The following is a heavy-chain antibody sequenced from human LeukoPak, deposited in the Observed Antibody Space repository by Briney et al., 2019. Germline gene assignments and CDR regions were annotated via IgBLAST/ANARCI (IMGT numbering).Heavy chain of an antibody. CDR1: GGSISSYY. CDR3: ARDSRLLRHQGESFYI. Sequence: KASVTLSLTCTVSGGSISSYYWSWIRQPPGKGLEWIGNIYYSGRTNYNPSLKSRVTISVDTSNNQFSLRLSSVTAADTAVYYCARDSRLLRHQGESFYIWGQGTGVTVSS. CDR2: IYYSGRT. J-gene: IGHJ3*02. V-gene: IGHV4-59*01. D-gene: IGHD3-10*01.